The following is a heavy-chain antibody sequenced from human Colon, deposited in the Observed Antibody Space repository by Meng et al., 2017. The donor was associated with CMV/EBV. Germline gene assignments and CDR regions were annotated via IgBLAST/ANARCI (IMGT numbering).Heavy chain of an antibody. D-gene: IGHD3-3*01. V-gene: IGHV2-26*01. Sequence: SGPTLVKPTETLTLTCTVSGFSLSNARMGVSWIRQPPGKALEWLAHIFSNDEKSYSTSLKSRLTISKDTSKSQVVLTMTNMDPVDTATYYCARIRGELLYDFLERTPHFDYWGQGTLVTVSS. J-gene: IGHJ4*02. CDR1: GFSLSNARMG. CDR2: IFSNDEK. CDR3: ARIRGELLYDFLERTPHFDY.